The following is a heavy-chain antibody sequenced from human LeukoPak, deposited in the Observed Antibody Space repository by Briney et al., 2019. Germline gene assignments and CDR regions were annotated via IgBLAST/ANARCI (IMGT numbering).Heavy chain of an antibody. D-gene: IGHD6-13*01. J-gene: IGHJ6*02. CDR2: IYSGGST. CDR3: ARGHSSSWYFYYYYGMDV. CDR1: GFTVSSNY. Sequence: EGSLRLSCAASGFTVSSNYMSWVRQAPGKGLEWVSVIYSGGSTYYADSVKGRFTISRDNSKNTLYLQMNSLRAEDTAVYYCARGHSSSWYFYYYYGMDVWGQGTTVTVSS. V-gene: IGHV3-66*01.